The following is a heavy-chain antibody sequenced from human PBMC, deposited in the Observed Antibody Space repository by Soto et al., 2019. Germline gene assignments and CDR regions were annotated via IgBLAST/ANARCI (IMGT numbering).Heavy chain of an antibody. D-gene: IGHD6-19*01. CDR2: ISSDGFTK. CDR1: GFTFSSYS. J-gene: IGHJ4*02. V-gene: IGHV3-30*18. Sequence: PGGSLRLSCAASGFTFSSYSMNWVRQAPGKGLEWVAVISSDGFTKNYGGSVKGRCTISRDNSKNILYLEMNSLGVDDTALYYCAKEAGAWFQFDSWGQGTLVTVSS. CDR3: AKEAGAWFQFDS.